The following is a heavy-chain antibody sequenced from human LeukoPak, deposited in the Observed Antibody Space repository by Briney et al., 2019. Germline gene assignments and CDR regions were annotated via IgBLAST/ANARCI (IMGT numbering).Heavy chain of an antibody. D-gene: IGHD3-22*01. CDR1: GFTFSSYA. V-gene: IGHV3-23*01. J-gene: IGHJ4*02. CDR2: ISGSGGST. CDR3: AKDGGAYYDSTDYFDY. Sequence: GGSLRLSCAASGFTFSSYAMSWVRQAPGKGLEWVSAISGSGGSTYYADSVKGRFTISRDNPKNTLYLQMNSLRAEDTAVYYCAKDGGAYYDSTDYFDYWGRGTLVTVPS.